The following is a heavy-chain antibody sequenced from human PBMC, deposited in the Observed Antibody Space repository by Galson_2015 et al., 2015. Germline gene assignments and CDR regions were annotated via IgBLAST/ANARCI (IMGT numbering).Heavy chain of an antibody. D-gene: IGHD3-22*01. CDR3: AREGTGDYYDSSGYYPHAFDI. J-gene: IGHJ3*02. V-gene: IGHV1-46*01. CDR1: GYTFTSYY. Sequence: SVKVSCKASGYTFTSYYMHWVRQAPGQGLEWMGIINPSGGSTSYAQKFQGRVTMTRDTSTSTVYMELSSLRSEDTAVYYCAREGTGDYYDSSGYYPHAFDIWGQGTMVTVSS. CDR2: INPSGGST.